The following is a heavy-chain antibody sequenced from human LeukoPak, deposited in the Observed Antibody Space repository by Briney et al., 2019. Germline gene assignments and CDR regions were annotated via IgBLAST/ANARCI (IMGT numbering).Heavy chain of an antibody. CDR2: INPSGGST. Sequence: ASVKVSCKASGYTFTSYYMHWVRQAPGQGLEWMGIINPSGGSTSYAQKFQGRVTMTGDTSTSTVYMELSSLRSEDTAVYYCARGSPYYDSSGYYYRRAFDIWGQGTMVTVSS. V-gene: IGHV1-46*01. CDR1: GYTFTSYY. J-gene: IGHJ3*02. CDR3: ARGSPYYDSSGYYYRRAFDI. D-gene: IGHD3-22*01.